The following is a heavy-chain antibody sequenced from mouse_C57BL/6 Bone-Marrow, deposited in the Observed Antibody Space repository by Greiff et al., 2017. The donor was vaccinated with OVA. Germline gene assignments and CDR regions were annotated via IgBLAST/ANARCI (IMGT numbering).Heavy chain of an antibody. V-gene: IGHV1-61*01. Sequence: VQLQQPGAELVRPGSSVKLSCKASGYTFTSYWMDWVKQRPGQGLEWIGNIYPSDSETHYNQKFKDKATLTVDKSSSTAYMQLSSRTSEDSAVYYCALTTVVAGDYWGQGTTLTVSS. D-gene: IGHD1-1*01. J-gene: IGHJ2*01. CDR3: ALTTVVAGDY. CDR1: GYTFTSYW. CDR2: IYPSDSET.